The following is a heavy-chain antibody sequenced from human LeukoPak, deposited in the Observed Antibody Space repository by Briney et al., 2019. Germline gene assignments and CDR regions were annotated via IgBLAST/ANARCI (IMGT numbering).Heavy chain of an antibody. D-gene: IGHD1-14*01. V-gene: IGHV4-39*01. J-gene: IGHJ4*02. Sequence: LETLSLTCTVSGGSISSSSFYWGWIRQPPGKGLEWIGSIYYSGNTYYNPSLKSRVTISVDTSKNQFSLKLSSVTAADTAVYYCARLNQGNRFDYWGQGTLVTVSS. CDR3: ARLNQGNRFDY. CDR2: IYYSGNT. CDR1: GGSISSSSFY.